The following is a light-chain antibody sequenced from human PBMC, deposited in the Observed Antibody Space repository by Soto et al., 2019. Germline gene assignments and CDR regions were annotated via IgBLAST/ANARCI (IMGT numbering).Light chain of an antibody. V-gene: IGLV1-44*01. CDR3: AAWDDTLNGLV. J-gene: IGLJ1*01. CDR1: NSNIGKNT. CDR2: VNS. Sequence: QSVLTQPPSASGTPGQKVSISCSGSNSNIGKNTINWYQQLPGAAPKLLMFVNSQRPSGVPDRFSGSQSCTSASLAISGLQSEDEADYYCAAWDDTLNGLVFGTGTKLTVL.